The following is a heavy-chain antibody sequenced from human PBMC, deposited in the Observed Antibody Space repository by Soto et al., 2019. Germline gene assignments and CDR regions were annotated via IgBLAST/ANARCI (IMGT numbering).Heavy chain of an antibody. CDR2: TSYDGSNN. CDR3: ARWGTTGGLDV. V-gene: IGHV3-33*05. J-gene: IGHJ4*02. CDR1: GFTFRSYV. Sequence: QVQLVESGGGGVQPGTSLRLSCVGSGFTFRSYVIHWVRQAPGKGLAWVALTSYDGSNNFYGDSVKGRFTISRHNSRNTVELQMDSLTFDDTALYYCARWGTTGGLDVWGQGTLVSVSS. D-gene: IGHD3-16*01.